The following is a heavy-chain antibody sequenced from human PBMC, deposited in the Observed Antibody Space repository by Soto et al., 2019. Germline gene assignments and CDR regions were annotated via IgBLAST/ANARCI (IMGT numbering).Heavy chain of an antibody. D-gene: IGHD3-22*01. Sequence: ASVKVSCKASGYTFTSYYMHWVRQAPGQGLEWMGIINPSGGSTSYAQKLQGRVTMTRDTSTSTVYMELSCLRSEDTAVYYCAREGGVRYYYDSSGYRPFGPWGQGTLVTVSS. V-gene: IGHV1-46*03. CDR2: INPSGGST. J-gene: IGHJ5*02. CDR3: AREGGVRYYYDSSGYRPFGP. CDR1: GYTFTSYY.